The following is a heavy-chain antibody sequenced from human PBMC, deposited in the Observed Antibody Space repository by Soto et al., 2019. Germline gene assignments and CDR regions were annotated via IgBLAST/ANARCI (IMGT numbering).Heavy chain of an antibody. D-gene: IGHD2-8*01. CDR3: ARDLPPLMLYESVGWFDP. Sequence: PGGSLRLSCAASGFTFSSYSMNWVRQAPGKGLEWVSYISSSSSTIYYADSVKGRFTISRDNAKNSLYLQMNSLRAEDTAVYYCARDLPPLMLYESVGWFDPWGQGTLVTVSS. CDR1: GFTFSSYS. CDR2: ISSSSSTI. J-gene: IGHJ5*02. V-gene: IGHV3-48*01.